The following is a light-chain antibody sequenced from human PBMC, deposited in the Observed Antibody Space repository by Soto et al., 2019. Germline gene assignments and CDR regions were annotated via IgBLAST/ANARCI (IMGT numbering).Light chain of an antibody. CDR2: EVT. CDR3: NSYSGTNYNVI. V-gene: IGLV2-8*01. CDR1: YSDIGDYNY. Sequence: QSALTQPPSASGSPGQSVTISCAGTYSDIGDYNYVSWYQQHPDKVPKLIIYEVTKRPSGVPDRFSGSKSGYTASLTVSVLRPADEAVYHCNSYSGTNYNVIFGGGTKRTVL. J-gene: IGLJ2*01.